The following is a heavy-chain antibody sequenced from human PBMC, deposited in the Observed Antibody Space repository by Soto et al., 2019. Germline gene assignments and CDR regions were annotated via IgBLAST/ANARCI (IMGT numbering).Heavy chain of an antibody. CDR2: IYYSGST. CDR3: ARLIYSSSSPFDY. CDR1: GGSISSSSYY. D-gene: IGHD6-6*01. J-gene: IGHJ4*02. V-gene: IGHV4-39*01. Sequence: QLQLQESGPGLVKPSETLSLTCTVSGGSISSSSYYWGWIRQPPGKGLEWIGSIYYSGSTYYNPSLKSRVTISVDTSKNQFSLKLSSVTAADTAVYSCARLIYSSSSPFDYWGQGTLVTVSS.